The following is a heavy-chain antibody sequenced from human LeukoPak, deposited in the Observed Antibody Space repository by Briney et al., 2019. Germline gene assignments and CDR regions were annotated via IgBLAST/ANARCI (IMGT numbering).Heavy chain of an antibody. V-gene: IGHV3-23*01. J-gene: IGHJ4*02. Sequence: HPGGSLRLSCAASGFTFSSYAMSWVRQAPGKGLEWVSAISGSGGSTYYADSVEGRFTISRDNSKNTLYLQMNSLRAEDTAVYYCAKGNCSSTSCPLRFDYWGQGTLVTVSS. CDR3: AKGNCSSTSCPLRFDY. CDR2: ISGSGGST. D-gene: IGHD2-2*01. CDR1: GFTFSSYA.